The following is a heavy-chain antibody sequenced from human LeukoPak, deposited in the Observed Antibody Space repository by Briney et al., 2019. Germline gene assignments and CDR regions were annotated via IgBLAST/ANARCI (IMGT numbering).Heavy chain of an antibody. Sequence: ASVKVSCKASGYTFTSYDINWVRQATGQGLEWMGWMNPNSGNTGYAQKFQGRVTMTRNTSISTDYMELSSLRSEDTAVYYCAKDSSMVRGVITDFDYWGQGTLVTVSS. CDR2: MNPNSGNT. CDR1: GYTFTSYD. J-gene: IGHJ4*02. D-gene: IGHD3-10*01. V-gene: IGHV1-8*01. CDR3: AKDSSMVRGVITDFDY.